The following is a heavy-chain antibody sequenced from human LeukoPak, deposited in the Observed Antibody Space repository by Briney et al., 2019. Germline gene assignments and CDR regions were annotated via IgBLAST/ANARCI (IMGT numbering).Heavy chain of an antibody. D-gene: IGHD4-17*01. Sequence: RTGGSLRLSCAASGFTFDDYGMHWVRQTPGKGLEWVSGISWNSGRINYADSVKGRFTISRDNAKNSLYLQMNSLRAEDTALYYCAKDPHPYATYYFDYWGQGTLVTVSS. CDR1: GFTFDDYG. V-gene: IGHV3-9*01. CDR2: ISWNSGRI. J-gene: IGHJ4*02. CDR3: AKDPHPYATYYFDY.